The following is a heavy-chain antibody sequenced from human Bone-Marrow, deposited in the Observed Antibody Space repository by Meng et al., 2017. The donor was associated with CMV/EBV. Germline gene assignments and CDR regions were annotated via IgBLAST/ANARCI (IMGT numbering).Heavy chain of an antibody. CDR2: INHSGST. J-gene: IGHJ4*02. CDR1: GGSFSGYY. V-gene: IGHV4-34*01. Sequence: SETLSLTCAVYGGSFSGYYWSWIRQPPGKGLEWIGEINHSGSTNYNPSLKSRVTISVDTSKNQFSLKLSSVTAADTAVYYCARDPGRIAAAGTIYWGQGTLVTVS. CDR3: ARDPGRIAAAGTIY. D-gene: IGHD6-13*01.